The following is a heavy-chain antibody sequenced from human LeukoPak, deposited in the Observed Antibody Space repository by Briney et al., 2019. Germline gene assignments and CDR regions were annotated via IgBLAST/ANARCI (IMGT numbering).Heavy chain of an antibody. CDR3: ARGQWLDPGDFDC. D-gene: IGHD6-19*01. V-gene: IGHV1-69*04. CDR1: GGTFSSYA. Sequence: ASVKVSCKASGGTFSSYAISWVRQAPGQGLEWMGRIIPILGIANYAQKFQGRVTITADKSTSTAYMELSSLRSEDTAVYYCARGQWLDPGDFDCWGQGTLVTVSS. CDR2: IIPILGIA. J-gene: IGHJ4*02.